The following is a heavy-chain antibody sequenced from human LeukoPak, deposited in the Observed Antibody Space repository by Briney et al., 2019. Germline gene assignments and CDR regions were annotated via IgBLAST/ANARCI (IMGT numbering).Heavy chain of an antibody. CDR1: GFTFSDYY. D-gene: IGHD3-22*01. CDR3: ARASSPTYYYDSSGSYNYQH. J-gene: IGHJ1*01. V-gene: IGHV3-11*01. CDR2: ISSSGSTI. Sequence: PGGSLRLSCAASGFTFSDYYMSWIRQAPGQGLDRVSYISSSGSTIYYADSVKGRFTISRDNAKISLYLQMNSLRAEDTAVYYCARASSPTYYYDSSGSYNYQHWGQGTLVIVSS.